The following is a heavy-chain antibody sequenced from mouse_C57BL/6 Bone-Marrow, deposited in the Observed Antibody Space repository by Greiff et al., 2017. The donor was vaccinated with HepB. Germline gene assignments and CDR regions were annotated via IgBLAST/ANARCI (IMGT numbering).Heavy chain of an antibody. CDR1: GFTFSDFY. CDR2: SRNKANDYTT. V-gene: IGHV7-1*01. J-gene: IGHJ4*01. Sequence: EVKVVESGGGLVQSGRSLRLSCATSGFTFSDFYIEWVRQAPGKGLEWIAASRNKANDYTTEYSASVKGRFIVSRDTSQSILYLQMNALRAEDTAIYYCARDELGAMDYWGQGTSVTVSS. CDR3: ARDELGAMDY. D-gene: IGHD4-1*01.